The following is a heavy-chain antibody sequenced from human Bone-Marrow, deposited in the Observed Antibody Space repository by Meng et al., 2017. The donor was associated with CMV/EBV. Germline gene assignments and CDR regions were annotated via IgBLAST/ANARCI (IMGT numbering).Heavy chain of an antibody. D-gene: IGHD1-1*01. J-gene: IGHJ4*02. Sequence: GESLKISCAASGFTFSSYSMNWVRQAPGKGLEWVSSISSSSSYIYYADSVKGRFTISRDNSKFELYLQMDSLRVEDTAIYYCAKGYTRWDYFDFWGQGTLVTVSS. CDR2: ISSSSSYI. CDR1: GFTFSSYS. V-gene: IGHV3-21*04. CDR3: AKGYTRWDYFDF.